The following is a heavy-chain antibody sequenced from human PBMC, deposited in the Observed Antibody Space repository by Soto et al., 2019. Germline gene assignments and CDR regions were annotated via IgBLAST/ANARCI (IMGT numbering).Heavy chain of an antibody. V-gene: IGHV3-66*01. CDR3: AREIWS. J-gene: IGHJ5*02. Sequence: EVQLVESGGGLVQPGGSLRLSCAASGFTVSSDYMNWVRQAPGKGLEWVSVIYSGGSTYYADSVKDRFTISRDNAKNTVYLQMNSLRAEDTAVYYCAREIWSWGQGTLVTVSS. D-gene: IGHD3-16*01. CDR2: IYSGGST. CDR1: GFTVSSDY.